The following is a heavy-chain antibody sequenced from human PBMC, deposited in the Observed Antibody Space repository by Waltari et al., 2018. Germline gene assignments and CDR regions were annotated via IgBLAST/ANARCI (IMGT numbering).Heavy chain of an antibody. D-gene: IGHD3-10*01. V-gene: IGHV3-53*02. CDR1: GFTVSSNY. CDR3: AREAYYGSGRGYYYMDV. J-gene: IGHJ6*03. CDR2: IYSGGST. Sequence: EVQLVETGGGLIQPGGSLRLSCAASGFTVSSNYMSWVRQAPGKGLEWVSVIYSGGSTYYADSVKGRFTISRDNSKNTLYLQRNSLRAEDTAVYYCAREAYYGSGRGYYYMDVWGKGTTVTVSS.